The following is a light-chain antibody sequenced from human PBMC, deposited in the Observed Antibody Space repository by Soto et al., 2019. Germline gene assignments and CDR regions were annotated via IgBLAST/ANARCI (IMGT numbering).Light chain of an antibody. Sequence: EIVMTQSPATLSVSPGGRTTVSCRASQSVSSNLAWYQQKPGQAPSLLIYGASTRATGTPARFSGSGSGTEFTLTISSLQSEDFAVYYCQQYIRWPLTFGGGTKVDIK. J-gene: IGKJ4*01. CDR3: QQYIRWPLT. CDR1: QSVSSN. CDR2: GAS. V-gene: IGKV3-15*01.